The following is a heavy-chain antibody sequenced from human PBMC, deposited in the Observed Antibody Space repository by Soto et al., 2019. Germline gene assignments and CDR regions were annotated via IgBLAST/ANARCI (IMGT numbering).Heavy chain of an antibody. V-gene: IGHV1-69*12. CDR1: GGTFSSYA. J-gene: IGHJ4*02. Sequence: QVQLVQSGAEVKKPGASVKVSCKASGGTFSSYAISGVPHAPVQGLEWMGGIIAIFSKATYAQNFQGRNTITADESTSTAHMEVSRLSYEATAVYYCANGGDGYNSALFDYWGQGTMVNVSS. CDR2: IIAIFSKA. D-gene: IGHD5-12*01. CDR3: ANGGDGYNSALFDY.